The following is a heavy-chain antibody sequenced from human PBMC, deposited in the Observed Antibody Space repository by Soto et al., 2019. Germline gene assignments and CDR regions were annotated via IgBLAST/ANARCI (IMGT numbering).Heavy chain of an antibody. J-gene: IGHJ4*02. Sequence: QVQLMQSGAEAKKPGASVKVSCKASGNTFTNYYIHWVRQAPGQGLEWMGTINPSGGHTTYSQNFLGRVTMTRDTSTSTLYMELTSLTSDDTAVYYCARGGHVVVVTAAFDYWGQGTLVTVSS. CDR1: GNTFTNYY. D-gene: IGHD2-21*02. CDR2: INPSGGHT. V-gene: IGHV1-46*01. CDR3: ARGGHVVVVTAAFDY.